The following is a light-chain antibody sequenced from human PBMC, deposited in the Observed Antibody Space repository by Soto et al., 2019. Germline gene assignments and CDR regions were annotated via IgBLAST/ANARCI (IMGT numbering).Light chain of an antibody. CDR3: CLYIGATTYV. V-gene: IGLV2-23*01. Sequence: QSVLTQPASVSGSPGQSITISCTGTSGDVGHYNFVSWYQQHPGKAPKVMISEGHRRPSGVPDRFSGSTSVNSASLTISGLQAEHEADYSCCLYIGATTYVFGTGTKVTV. CDR2: EGH. CDR1: SGDVGHYNF. J-gene: IGLJ1*01.